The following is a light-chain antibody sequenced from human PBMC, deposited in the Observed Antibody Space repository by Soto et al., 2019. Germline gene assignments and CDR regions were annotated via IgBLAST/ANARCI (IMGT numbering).Light chain of an antibody. Sequence: ETVLTQSPGTLSLSPGERATLSFRASQTIRSNYLAWYRQTPGQAPRLLIYVASNRATGIADRFSGSGSGEDFTLIISRLEPEDVALYYGEQYGSSPWTFGQAVKVEIK. CDR1: QTIRSNY. J-gene: IGKJ1*01. CDR3: EQYGSSPWT. CDR2: VAS. V-gene: IGKV3-20*01.